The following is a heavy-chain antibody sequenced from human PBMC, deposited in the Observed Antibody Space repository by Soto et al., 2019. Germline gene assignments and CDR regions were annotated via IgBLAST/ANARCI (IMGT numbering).Heavy chain of an antibody. J-gene: IGHJ4*02. CDR1: GFTFRSYS. V-gene: IGHV3-48*01. Sequence: GGSLRLSCAASGFTFRSYSMNWVRQAPGKGLEWVSYISSSSSTIYYADSVKGRFTISRDNAKNSLYLQMNSLRAEDTAVYYCARDRFFGVVIFDYWGQGTAVTVSS. CDR3: ARDRFFGVVIFDY. CDR2: ISSSSSTI. D-gene: IGHD3-3*01.